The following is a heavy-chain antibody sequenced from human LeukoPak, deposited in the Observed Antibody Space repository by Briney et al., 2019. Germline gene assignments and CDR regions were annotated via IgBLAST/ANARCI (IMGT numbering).Heavy chain of an antibody. Sequence: GGSLRLSCTASGFIFGDHAMSWVRQAPGKGLAWVGFIRSKAYGGTTEYAASVKGRFTISRDDSEGIAYLQMNSLRIDDTAVYYCARGPIHLWLHNGMDVWGQGTTVIVFS. CDR1: GFIFGDHA. CDR2: IRSKAYGGTT. V-gene: IGHV3-49*04. J-gene: IGHJ6*02. D-gene: IGHD5-18*01. CDR3: ARGPIHLWLHNGMDV.